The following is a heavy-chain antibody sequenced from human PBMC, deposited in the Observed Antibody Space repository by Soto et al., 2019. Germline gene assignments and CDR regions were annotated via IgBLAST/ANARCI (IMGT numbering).Heavy chain of an antibody. CDR1: GFTFSSYS. CDR3: ARDWGGPIFGVVTPFFDY. V-gene: IGHV3-48*01. CDR2: ISSSRSNI. J-gene: IGHJ4*02. D-gene: IGHD3-3*01. Sequence: EVQLVESGGGLVQPGGSLRLSCAASGFTFSSYSTNWVRQAPGKGLEWVSYISSSRSNIYYADSVKGRFTISRDNAKNSLYLQRNSLRAEDTAVYYRARDWGGPIFGVVTPFFDYWGQRTLVTVSS.